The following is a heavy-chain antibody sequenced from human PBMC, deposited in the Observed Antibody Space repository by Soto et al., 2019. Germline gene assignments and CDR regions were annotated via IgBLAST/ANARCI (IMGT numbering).Heavy chain of an antibody. Sequence: GGSLRLSCAASGFTFSSYSMSWVRQAPGKGLEWVSYISSSSSTIYYADSVKGRFTISRDNAKNSLYLQMNSLRAEDTAVYYCARDKGRSPLDYWGQGTLVTVSS. D-gene: IGHD2-15*01. J-gene: IGHJ4*02. CDR2: ISSSSSTI. CDR3: ARDKGRSPLDY. V-gene: IGHV3-48*01. CDR1: GFTFSSYS.